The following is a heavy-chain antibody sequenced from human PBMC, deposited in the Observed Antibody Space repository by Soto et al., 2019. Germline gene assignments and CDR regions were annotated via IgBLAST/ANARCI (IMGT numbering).Heavy chain of an antibody. CDR3: ARGRYFDWFYGMDV. CDR2: INHSGST. D-gene: IGHD3-9*01. Sequence: TSETLSLTCAVYGGSFSGYYWSWIRQPPGKGLEWIGEINHSGSTNYNPSLKSRVTISVDTSKNQSSLKLSSVTAEDTAVYYCARGRYFDWFYGMDVWGQGTTVTVSS. V-gene: IGHV4-34*01. CDR1: GGSFSGYY. J-gene: IGHJ6*02.